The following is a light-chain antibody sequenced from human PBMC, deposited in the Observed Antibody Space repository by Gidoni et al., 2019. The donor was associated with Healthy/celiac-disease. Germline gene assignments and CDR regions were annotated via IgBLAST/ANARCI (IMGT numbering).Light chain of an antibody. J-gene: IGKJ1*01. CDR3: QQYNSYSPKT. CDR1: QSISSW. Sequence: DIQMTQSPSTLSASVGDRVTITCRASQSISSWLAWYQQKPGNAPKLLIYKASSLESGVPSRFSGSGSGTEFTLTISSLQPDDFATYYCQQYNSYSPKTFGQGTKVELK. CDR2: KAS. V-gene: IGKV1-5*03.